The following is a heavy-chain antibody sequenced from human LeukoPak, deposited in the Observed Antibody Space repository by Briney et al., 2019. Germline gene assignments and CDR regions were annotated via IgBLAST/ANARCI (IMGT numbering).Heavy chain of an antibody. CDR3: ARGGYYYDSSAYVSLDF. J-gene: IGHJ4*02. D-gene: IGHD3-22*01. CDR1: GFTFSSYE. V-gene: IGHV3-48*03. Sequence: PGGSLRLSCAASGFTFSSYEINWVRQAPGKGLEWVSYISSSGSTMYYADSVKGRFTISRDNAKNSLYLQMNSLRAGDTAVYYCARGGYYYDSSAYVSLDFWGQGTLVTVSS. CDR2: ISSSGSTM.